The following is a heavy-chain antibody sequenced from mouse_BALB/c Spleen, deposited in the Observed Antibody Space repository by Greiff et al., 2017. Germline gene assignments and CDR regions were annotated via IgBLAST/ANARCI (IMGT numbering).Heavy chain of an antibody. CDR1: GFTFSDYY. CDR3: ARGMTRYAMDY. CDR2: ISDGGSYT. J-gene: IGHJ4*01. D-gene: IGHD2-10*02. V-gene: IGHV5-4*02. Sequence: EVMLVESGGGLVKPGGSLKLSCAASGFTFSDYYMYWVRQTPEKRLEWVATISDGGSYTYYPDSVKGRFTISRDNAKNNLYLQMSSLKSEDTAMYYCARGMTRYAMDYWGQGTSVTVSS.